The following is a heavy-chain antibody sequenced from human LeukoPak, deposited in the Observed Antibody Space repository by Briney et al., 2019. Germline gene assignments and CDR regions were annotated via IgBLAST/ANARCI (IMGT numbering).Heavy chain of an antibody. V-gene: IGHV1-18*01. Sequence: ASVKVSCKASGYTFTSYGISWVRQASGQGLEWMGWISAYNGNTNYAQKLQGRVTMTTDTSTSTAYMELRSLRSDDTAVYYCARTHLWLSGDAFDIWGQGTMVTVSS. CDR3: ARTHLWLSGDAFDI. CDR2: ISAYNGNT. J-gene: IGHJ3*02. CDR1: GYTFTSYG. D-gene: IGHD5-18*01.